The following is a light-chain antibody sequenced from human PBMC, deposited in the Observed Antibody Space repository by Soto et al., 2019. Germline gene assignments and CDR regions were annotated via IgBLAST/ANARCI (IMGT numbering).Light chain of an antibody. CDR1: QSVSSSY. V-gene: IGKV3-20*01. CDR3: HQFGSSPPAFT. Sequence: EIVLTQSPGTLSLSPGERATLSCRASQSVSSSYLAWYQHKPGQAPRLLIYGASSRATGIPDRSSGSGSGTDFTLTISRLEPEDFAVYYCHQFGSSPPAFTFGQGTKLEI. CDR2: GAS. J-gene: IGKJ2*01.